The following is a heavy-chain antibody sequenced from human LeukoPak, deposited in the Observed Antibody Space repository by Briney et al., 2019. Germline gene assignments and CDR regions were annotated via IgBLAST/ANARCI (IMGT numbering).Heavy chain of an antibody. CDR1: GFTFSSYW. Sequence: GGSLRLSCAASGFTFSSYWMSWVRQAPGKGLEWVANIKQDGSEKYYVDSVKGRFTISRDNAKNSLYLQMDSLRAEDTAVYYCAREALRGAFDIWGQGTMVTVSS. D-gene: IGHD5-12*01. CDR3: AREALRGAFDI. CDR2: IKQDGSEK. J-gene: IGHJ3*02. V-gene: IGHV3-7*01.